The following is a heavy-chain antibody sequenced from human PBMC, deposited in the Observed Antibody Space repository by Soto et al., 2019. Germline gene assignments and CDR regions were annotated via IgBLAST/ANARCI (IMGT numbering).Heavy chain of an antibody. CDR3: AKDGSHLAVAGTSPTSYFYGLAV. D-gene: IGHD6-19*01. CDR2: VSYDGSIK. J-gene: IGHJ6*02. Sequence: QVQLVESGGGVVQPGRSLRLSCAASGFTFSVYGMHWVRQAPGKGLEWVALVSYDGSIKYYADSVKGRFTISRDNCKNTLYLHMNSLRVEDTAVYYCAKDGSHLAVAGTSPTSYFYGLAVWGQGTTVTVSS. CDR1: GFTFSVYG. V-gene: IGHV3-30*18.